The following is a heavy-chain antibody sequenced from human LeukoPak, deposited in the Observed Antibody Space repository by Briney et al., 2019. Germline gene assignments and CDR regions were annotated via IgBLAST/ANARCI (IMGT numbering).Heavy chain of an antibody. V-gene: IGHV3-9*01. Sequence: GRSLRLSCAASGFTFDDYAMHWVRQAPGKDLEWVSGISWNSGSIGYADSVKGRFTISRDNAKNSLYLQMNSLRAEDTALYYCAKGKWDRPPGAIDYWGQGTLVTVSS. J-gene: IGHJ4*02. CDR2: ISWNSGSI. CDR3: AKGKWDRPPGAIDY. CDR1: GFTFDDYA. D-gene: IGHD1-26*01.